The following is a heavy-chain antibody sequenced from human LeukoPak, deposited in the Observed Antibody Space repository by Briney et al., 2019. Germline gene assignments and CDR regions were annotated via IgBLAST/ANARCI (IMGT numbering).Heavy chain of an antibody. D-gene: IGHD6-13*01. CDR3: ARGPSYSSSWFDY. CDR1: GGSFSGYY. V-gene: IGHV4-34*01. J-gene: IGHJ4*02. CDR2: INHSGCT. Sequence: SETLSLTCAVHGGSFSGYYWSWIRQPPGKGLEWIGEINHSGCTNYNPSLKSRVTISVDTSKNQFSLKLSSVTAADTAVYYCARGPSYSSSWFDYWGQGTLVTVSS.